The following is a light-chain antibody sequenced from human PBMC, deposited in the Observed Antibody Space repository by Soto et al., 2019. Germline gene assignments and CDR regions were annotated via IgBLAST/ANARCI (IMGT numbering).Light chain of an antibody. CDR2: EGS. CDR1: SSDVGSYNL. CDR3: CSYAGSSNV. J-gene: IGLJ1*01. Sequence: QSVLTQPASVSGPPGQSMTISCTGTSSDVGSYNLVSWYQQHPGKAPKLMIYEGSKRPSGVSNRFSGSKSGNTASLTISGLQAEDEADYYCCSYAGSSNVFGTGTKVTVL. V-gene: IGLV2-23*01.